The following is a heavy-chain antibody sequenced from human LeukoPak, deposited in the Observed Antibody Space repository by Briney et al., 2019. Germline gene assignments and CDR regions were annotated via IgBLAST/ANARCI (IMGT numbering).Heavy chain of an antibody. V-gene: IGHV1-18*01. CDR3: ARDIKWIQPGYYFDY. J-gene: IGHJ4*02. CDR1: GYTFTSYG. D-gene: IGHD5-18*01. Sequence: GASVKVSCKASGYTFTSYGISWVRQAPGQGLEWMGWISAYNGNTNYAQKLQGRVTMTTDTSTSTAYMELRSLRSDDTAVYYCARDIKWIQPGYYFDYWGRGTLVTVSS. CDR2: ISAYNGNT.